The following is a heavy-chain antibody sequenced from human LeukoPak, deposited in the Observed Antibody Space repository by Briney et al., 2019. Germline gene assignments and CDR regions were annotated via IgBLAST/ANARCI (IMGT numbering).Heavy chain of an antibody. Sequence: GGSLRLSCATSGFTFSSYAMSWVRQAPGKGLEWVSAISGSGAATYYADSVKVRFTISRDNSKNTLHLQMNSLRAEDTAIYYCAKTGNNSEGSFDFWGQGTLVTVSS. D-gene: IGHD1/OR15-1a*01. V-gene: IGHV3-23*01. CDR3: AKTGNNSEGSFDF. J-gene: IGHJ4*02. CDR2: ISGSGAAT. CDR1: GFTFSSYA.